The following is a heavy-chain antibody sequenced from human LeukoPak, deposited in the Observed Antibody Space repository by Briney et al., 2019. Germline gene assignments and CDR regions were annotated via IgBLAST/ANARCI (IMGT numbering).Heavy chain of an antibody. J-gene: IGHJ4*01. V-gene: IGHV3-7*01. CDR1: GFTFSSYW. CDR2: IKQDGSEK. CDR3: AREGSSYDFWSGYLDY. D-gene: IGHD3-3*01. Sequence: GGTLRLSCAASGFTFSSYWMSWVREAPGKGLEALANIKQDGSEKYYVDSVKGRFTTSRDNAKNSLYLQMNSLRAEDTAVYYCAREGSSYDFWSGYLDYWGQGTLVTVSS.